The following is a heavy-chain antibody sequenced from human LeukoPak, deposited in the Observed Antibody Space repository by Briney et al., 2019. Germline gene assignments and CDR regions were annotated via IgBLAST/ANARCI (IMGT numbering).Heavy chain of an antibody. Sequence: ASVKVSCKASGYTFTSYYMHWVRQAPGQGLGWMGIINPSGGSTAYAQKLQGRVTLTRDTSTSTVYMELSSLRSEDTAVYYCARDFDLTRRTYYFDYWGQGTLVTVSS. CDR2: INPSGGST. CDR3: ARDFDLTRRTYYFDY. D-gene: IGHD3-9*01. V-gene: IGHV1-46*01. CDR1: GYTFTSYY. J-gene: IGHJ4*02.